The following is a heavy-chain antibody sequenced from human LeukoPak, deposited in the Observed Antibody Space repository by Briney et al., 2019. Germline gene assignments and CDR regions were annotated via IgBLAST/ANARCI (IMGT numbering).Heavy chain of an antibody. J-gene: IGHJ4*02. V-gene: IGHV3-30*18. CDR3: ANRRNGGNYFDY. CDR2: ISYDGSNK. Sequence: GGSLRLSCAASGFTFSSYGMHWVRQAPGKGLEWVAVISYDGSNKYYADSVKGRFTISRDNSKNTLYLQMNSLRAEDTAVYYCANRRNGGNYFDYWGQGTLVTVSS. D-gene: IGHD1-14*01. CDR1: GFTFSSYG.